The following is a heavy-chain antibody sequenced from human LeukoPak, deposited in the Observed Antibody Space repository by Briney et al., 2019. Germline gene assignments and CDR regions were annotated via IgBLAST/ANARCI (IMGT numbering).Heavy chain of an antibody. CDR2: ISSNGGST. CDR1: GFTFSSYA. J-gene: IGHJ4*02. CDR3: AKDGLGVATISPIDY. D-gene: IGHD5-12*01. V-gene: IGHV3-64*01. Sequence: GGSLRLSCAASGFTFSSYAMHWVRQASGKGLEYVSAISSNGGSTYYANSVKGRFTISRDNSKNTLYLQMGSLRAEDMAVYYCAKDGLGVATISPIDYWGQGTLVTVSS.